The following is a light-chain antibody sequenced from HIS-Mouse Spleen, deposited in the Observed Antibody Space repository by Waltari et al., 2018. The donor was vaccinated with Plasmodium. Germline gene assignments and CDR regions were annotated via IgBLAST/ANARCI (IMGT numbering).Light chain of an antibody. CDR1: SSDVGGYNY. CDR2: EVS. J-gene: IGLJ2*01. Sequence: QSALTQPPSASGSPGQSVTISCTGTSSDVGGYNYVSWYQQHPGKAPNRMIYEVSKRPSGVPDPFSGSKSGNTASLTVSGLQADDEADYYCSSYAGSNNLVFGGGTKLTVL. CDR3: SSYAGSNNLV. V-gene: IGLV2-8*01.